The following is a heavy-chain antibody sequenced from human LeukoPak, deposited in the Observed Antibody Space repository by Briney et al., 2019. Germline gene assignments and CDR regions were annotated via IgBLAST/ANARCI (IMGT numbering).Heavy chain of an antibody. CDR1: QFIFNNYA. V-gene: IGHV3-30-3*01. J-gene: IGHJ3*01. D-gene: IGHD5-18*01. CDR2: ISYDGVDK. CDR3: AKDVDTVMDWANDAFDV. Sequence: GGSLRLSCAASQFIFNNYAMSWVRQAPGKGLEWVASISYDGVDKYYADSLKDRFTMSRDSSKNSVYLQMDSLRVEDTAMYYCAKDVDTVMDWANDAFDVWGQGTMVIVSS.